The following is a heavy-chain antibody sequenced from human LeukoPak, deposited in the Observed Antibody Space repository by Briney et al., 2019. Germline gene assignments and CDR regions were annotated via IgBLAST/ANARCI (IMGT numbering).Heavy chain of an antibody. CDR2: VDTDGTNT. D-gene: IGHD3-22*01. Sequence: GGSLRLSCAASGFTFSDYWMHWVRQAPGMGLEWVSHVDTDGTNTNYADSVQGRFTISRDNAKNTAYLQMSALRAEDTAVYYCVRLSIRSGYFDWGQGSLVSVSS. CDR1: GFTFSDYW. V-gene: IGHV3-74*01. CDR3: VRLSIRSGYFD. J-gene: IGHJ4*02.